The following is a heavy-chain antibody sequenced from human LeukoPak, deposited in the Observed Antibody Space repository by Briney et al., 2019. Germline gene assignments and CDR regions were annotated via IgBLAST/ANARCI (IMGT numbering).Heavy chain of an antibody. D-gene: IGHD3-22*01. CDR3: VTGAYYYGY. CDR1: GFTFSNAG. CDR2: IKSKTGGGTT. Sequence: GGSLRLSCAASGFTFSNAGMTWVRQAPGKGLEWVGRIKSKTGGGTTDYAAPVKGRFTISREDSKNTLDLQMNSLKIEDTAVYYCVTGAYYYGYWGQGNLVTVSS. J-gene: IGHJ4*02. V-gene: IGHV3-15*05.